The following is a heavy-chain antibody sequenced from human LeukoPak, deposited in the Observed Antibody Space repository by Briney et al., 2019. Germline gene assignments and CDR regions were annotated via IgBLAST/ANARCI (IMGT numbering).Heavy chain of an antibody. CDR3: ARVTGDYGGNSADY. CDR2: ISSSSSYI. J-gene: IGHJ4*02. Sequence: GGSLRLSCAASGFTFSSYSMNWVRQAPGKGLEWVSSISSSSSYIYYADSVKGRFTISRDNAKNSLYLQMNSLRAEDTAVYYCARVTGDYGGNSADYWGQGNPGHRLL. V-gene: IGHV3-21*01. D-gene: IGHD4-23*01. CDR1: GFTFSSYS.